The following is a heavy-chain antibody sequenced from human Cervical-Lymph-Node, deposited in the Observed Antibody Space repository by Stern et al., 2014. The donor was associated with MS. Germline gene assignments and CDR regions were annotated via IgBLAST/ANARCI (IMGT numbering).Heavy chain of an antibody. CDR2: ISGSGCSI. V-gene: IGHV3-23*04. CDR3: AKDRSVGGDCYSNWFDP. D-gene: IGHD2-21*02. Sequence: EVQLVESGGGLVQPGGSLRLSCATSGFTFSSYAMNWVRQAPGKGLARVSCISGSGCSIDYADSGKGRFTISRDNSKDTLYLQMNSLRAEDTAVYYCAKDRSVGGDCYSNWFDPWGQGTLVTVSS. J-gene: IGHJ5*02. CDR1: GFTFSSYA.